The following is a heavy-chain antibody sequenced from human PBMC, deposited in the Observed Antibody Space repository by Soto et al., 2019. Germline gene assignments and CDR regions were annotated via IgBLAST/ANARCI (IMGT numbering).Heavy chain of an antibody. CDR2: IYYSGST. Sequence: SETLSLTCTVSGGSISSYYWSWIRQPPGKGLEWIGYIYYSGSTNYNPSLKSRVTISVDTSKNQFSLKLSSVTAADTAVYYCARWLATIMYFDYWGQGTLVTVSS. CDR1: GGSISSYY. D-gene: IGHD5-12*01. V-gene: IGHV4-59*01. J-gene: IGHJ4*02. CDR3: ARWLATIMYFDY.